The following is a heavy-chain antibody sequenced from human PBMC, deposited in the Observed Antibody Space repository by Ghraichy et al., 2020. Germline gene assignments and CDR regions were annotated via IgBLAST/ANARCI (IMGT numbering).Heavy chain of an antibody. CDR2: ISSDSTFI. Sequence: GGSLRLSCAASGFTFSRHSMNWVRQAPGKGLEWVSSISSDSTFIYYADSVEGRFTISRDNAKNSLYLLMNSLRADDTAVYYCARGETRGATTGFDYWGQGTLVTVSS. CDR3: ARGETRGATTGFDY. D-gene: IGHD1-26*01. CDR1: GFTFSRHS. V-gene: IGHV3-21*06. J-gene: IGHJ4*02.